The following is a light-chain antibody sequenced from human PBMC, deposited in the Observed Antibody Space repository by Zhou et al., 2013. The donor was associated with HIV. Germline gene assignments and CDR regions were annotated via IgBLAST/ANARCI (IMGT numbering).Light chain of an antibody. CDR3: QHHNSYSPTWT. J-gene: IGKJ1*01. CDR2: KAS. V-gene: IGKV1-5*03. Sequence: DIQMTQSPSTLSASVGDRVTITCRASQSISSWLAWYQQKPGKAPKLLIYKASSLESGVPSRFSGSGSGTEFTLTISSLQPDDFATYYCQHHNSYSPTWTFGQGTKVEIK. CDR1: QSISSW.